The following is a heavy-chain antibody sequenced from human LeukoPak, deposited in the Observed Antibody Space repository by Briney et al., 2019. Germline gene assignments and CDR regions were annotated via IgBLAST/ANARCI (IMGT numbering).Heavy chain of an antibody. CDR2: ISGSGGFI. V-gene: IGHV3-23*01. J-gene: IGHJ3*02. Sequence: GGSLRLSCAASGFTFSTYAMSWVRQAPGKGLEWVSGISGSGGFIYYADSVKGRFTISRDNSKNTLYLQMNSLRAEDTAVYYCARSNHDYGDLNAFDIWGQGTMVTVSS. CDR1: GFTFSTYA. D-gene: IGHD4-17*01. CDR3: ARSNHDYGDLNAFDI.